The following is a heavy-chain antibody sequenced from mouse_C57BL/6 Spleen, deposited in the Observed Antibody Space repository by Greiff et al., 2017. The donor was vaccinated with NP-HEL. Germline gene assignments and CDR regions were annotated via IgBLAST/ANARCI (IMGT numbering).Heavy chain of an antibody. V-gene: IGHV1-72*01. CDR2: IDPNSGGT. CDR3: ARSGVITTVVATDYAMDY. CDR1: GYTFTSYW. Sequence: VQLQQPGAELVKPGASVKLSCKASGYTFTSYWMHWVKQRPGRGLEWIGRIDPNSGGTKYNEKFKSKATLTVDKPSSTAYMQLSSLTSEDSAVYYCARSGVITTVVATDYAMDYWGQGTSVTVSS. J-gene: IGHJ4*01. D-gene: IGHD1-1*01.